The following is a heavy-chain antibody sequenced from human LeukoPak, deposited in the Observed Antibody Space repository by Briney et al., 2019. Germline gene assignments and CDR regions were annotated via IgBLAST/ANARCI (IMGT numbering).Heavy chain of an antibody. CDR3: AREDGSGSYWYYYGMDV. CDR2: ISYDGSNK. CDR1: GFTFSSYG. V-gene: IGHV3-30*03. J-gene: IGHJ6*02. D-gene: IGHD3-10*01. Sequence: GGSLRLSCAASGFTFSSYGMHWVRQAPGKGLEWVAVISYDGSNKYYADSVKGRFTISRDNSKNSLYLQMNSLRAEDTAVYYCAREDGSGSYWYYYGMDVWGQGTTVTVSS.